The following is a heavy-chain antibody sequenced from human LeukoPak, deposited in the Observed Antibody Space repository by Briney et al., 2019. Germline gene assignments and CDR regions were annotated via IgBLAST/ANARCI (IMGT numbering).Heavy chain of an antibody. Sequence: SETLSLTCTVPGGSISSSSYYWGWIRQPPGKGLEWIGSIYYSASTYYNPSLKSRVTISVDTSKNQFSLKLSSVTAADTAVYYCAGLKHKDYFDYWGQGTLVTVSS. CDR3: AGLKHKDYFDY. CDR2: IYYSAST. J-gene: IGHJ4*02. V-gene: IGHV4-39*01. CDR1: GGSISSSSYY.